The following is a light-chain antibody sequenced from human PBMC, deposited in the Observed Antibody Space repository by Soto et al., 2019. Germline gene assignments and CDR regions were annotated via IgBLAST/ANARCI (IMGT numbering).Light chain of an antibody. Sequence: QLVLTQPPSVSGAPGQRVTISCTGSSSNIGAGYDVHWYQQVPGTAPNLLIDGNTNRPSGVPDRFSGSKSGTSASLAITGLQAEDEADYYCQSYDSSLREYVFGTGTKVNVL. CDR3: QSYDSSLREYV. J-gene: IGLJ1*01. CDR2: GNT. V-gene: IGLV1-40*01. CDR1: SSNIGAGYD.